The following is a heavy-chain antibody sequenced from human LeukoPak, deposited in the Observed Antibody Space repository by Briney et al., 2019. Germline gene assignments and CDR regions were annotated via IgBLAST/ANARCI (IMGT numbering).Heavy chain of an antibody. CDR1: GYTFTGYY. J-gene: IGHJ3*02. CDR3: ASCSTTSCYFAFDM. D-gene: IGHD2-2*01. CDR2: INPNSGGT. V-gene: IGHV1-2*06. Sequence: GASVKVSCKASGYTFTGYYMHWVRQAPGQGLEWMGRINPNSGGTNYAQKFQGRVTMTRDTSISTAYMELSRLRSDDTAVYYCASCSTTSCYFAFDMWGQGTMVTVSS.